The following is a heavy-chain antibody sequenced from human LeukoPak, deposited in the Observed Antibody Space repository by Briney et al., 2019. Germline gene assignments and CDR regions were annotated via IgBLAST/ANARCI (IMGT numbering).Heavy chain of an antibody. J-gene: IGHJ6*03. Sequence: SETLSLTCAIYGGSFSGYYWSWIRQPPGKGLEWIGEINHSGSTNYNPSLKSRVTISVDTSKNQFSLKLSSVTAADTAVYYCARERVRDIVVVPAAKRGFYMDVWGKGTTVTVSS. D-gene: IGHD2-2*01. CDR2: INHSGST. V-gene: IGHV4-34*01. CDR3: ARERVRDIVVVPAAKRGFYMDV. CDR1: GGSFSGYY.